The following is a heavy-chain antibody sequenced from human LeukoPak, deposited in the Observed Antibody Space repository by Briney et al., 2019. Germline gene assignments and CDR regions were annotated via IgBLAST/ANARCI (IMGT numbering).Heavy chain of an antibody. CDR3: ARSPHYDILTGYYYYYYMDV. CDR2: IYYSGRT. CDR1: GGSISSYY. Sequence: SETLSLTCSVSGGSISSYYWSWIRQPPGKGLEWIGYIYYSGRTNYNPPLKSRVTISVDTSKNQFSLKLSSVTAADTAVYYCARSPHYDILTGYYYYYYMDVWGKGTTVTISS. J-gene: IGHJ6*03. V-gene: IGHV4-59*01. D-gene: IGHD3-9*01.